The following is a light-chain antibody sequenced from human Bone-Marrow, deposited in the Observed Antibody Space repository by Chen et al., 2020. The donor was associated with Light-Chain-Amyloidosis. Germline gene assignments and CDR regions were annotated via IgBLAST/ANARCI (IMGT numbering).Light chain of an antibody. CDR3: QVWDRSSERPV. CDR1: NIGSTS. Sequence: SYVLTQPSSVSVAPGQTATIACGGNNIGSTSVHWYQQTPGQAPLLVVYDDSDRPSGIPERLSGSNCGKAATLTISRGEAGDEADYYCQVWDRSSERPVFGGGTKLTVL. J-gene: IGLJ3*02. V-gene: IGLV3-21*02. CDR2: DDS.